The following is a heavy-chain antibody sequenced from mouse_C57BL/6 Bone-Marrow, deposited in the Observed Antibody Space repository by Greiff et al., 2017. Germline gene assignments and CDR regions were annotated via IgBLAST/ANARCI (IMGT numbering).Heavy chain of an antibody. Sequence: EVQLQQSGAELVKPGASVKLSCTASGFNITDYYMHWVKQRPEQGLEWIGRIDPEDGGTKYAPKFQGKATITADKSSNTSYLQLSSLTSEDTAVYYCARYPYGSFDYWGQGTTLTVSS. V-gene: IGHV14-2*01. CDR1: GFNITDYY. CDR2: IDPEDGGT. J-gene: IGHJ2*01. D-gene: IGHD2-1*01. CDR3: ARYPYGSFDY.